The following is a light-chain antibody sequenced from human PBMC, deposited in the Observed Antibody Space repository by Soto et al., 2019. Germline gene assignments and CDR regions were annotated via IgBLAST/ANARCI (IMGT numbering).Light chain of an antibody. J-gene: IGLJ2*01. CDR3: SSYAASSHLL. CDR2: EVT. Sequence: QSALTQPPSASGSPGQSVTISCSGTSSDIGDYNYVSWYQQYSWKAPKLIIFEVTKRPSGVPDRFSGSKSGNTASLTVSGRQTEDEAYYYCSSYAASSHLLFGGGTKLTVL. CDR1: SSDIGDYNY. V-gene: IGLV2-8*01.